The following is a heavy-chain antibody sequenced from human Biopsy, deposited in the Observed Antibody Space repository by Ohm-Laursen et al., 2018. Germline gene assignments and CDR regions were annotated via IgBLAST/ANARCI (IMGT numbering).Heavy chain of an antibody. D-gene: IGHD4-23*01. V-gene: IGHV4-59*11. CDR1: GGSFTGHY. Sequence: SETLSLTCIVSGGSFTGHYWTWIRQPPGKGLEWIGHISHTGYTSYKSSLKSRVTISLDTSRKHFSLRSTSLAAADTAVYYCARGSNEYGGLYFPHWGQGTLVTVSS. J-gene: IGHJ1*01. CDR3: ARGSNEYGGLYFPH. CDR2: ISHTGYT.